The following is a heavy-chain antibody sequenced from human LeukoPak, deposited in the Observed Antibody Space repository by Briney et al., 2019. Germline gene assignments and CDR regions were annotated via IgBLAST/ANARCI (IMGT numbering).Heavy chain of an antibody. V-gene: IGHV1-69*05. Sequence: ASVKVSCKASGGTFSSYGISWVRQAPGQGLEWMGGIIPIFGTANYAQKFQGRVTITTDESTSTAYMELSSLRSEDTAVYYCARGWGYYYYYMDVWGKGTTVTVSS. D-gene: IGHD1-26*01. CDR3: ARGWGYYYYYMDV. J-gene: IGHJ6*03. CDR1: GGTFSSYG. CDR2: IIPIFGTA.